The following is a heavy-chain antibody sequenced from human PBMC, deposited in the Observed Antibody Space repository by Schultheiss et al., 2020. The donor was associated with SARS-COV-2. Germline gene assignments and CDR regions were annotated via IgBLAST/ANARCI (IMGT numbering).Heavy chain of an antibody. D-gene: IGHD2-2*01. J-gene: IGHJ6*02. CDR1: GGSISSGGYY. V-gene: IGHV4-39*07. CDR2: IYHSGST. Sequence: SETLSLTCTVSGGSISSGGYYWSWIRQPPGKGLEWIGSIYHSGSTYYNPSLKSRVTISVDTSKNQFSLKLSSVTAADTAVYYCARDKYQLLCGMDVWGQGTTVTVSS. CDR3: ARDKYQLLCGMDV.